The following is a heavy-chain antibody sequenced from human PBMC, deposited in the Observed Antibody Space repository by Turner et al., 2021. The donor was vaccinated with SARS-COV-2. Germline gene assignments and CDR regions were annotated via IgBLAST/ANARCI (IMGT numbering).Heavy chain of an antibody. J-gene: IGHJ6*02. D-gene: IGHD6-19*01. CDR3: ATGVAVAGTPSDYYYYYGMDV. Sequence: QVQLVQSGAEVKKPGASVKVSCKVSGYTLTELSMHWVRQAPGKGLEWMGGFDPEDGETIYAQKFQGRVTMTEDTSTDTAYMELSSLRSEDTAVYYCATGVAVAGTPSDYYYYYGMDVRGQGTTVTVSS. CDR2: FDPEDGET. CDR1: GYTLTELS. V-gene: IGHV1-24*01.